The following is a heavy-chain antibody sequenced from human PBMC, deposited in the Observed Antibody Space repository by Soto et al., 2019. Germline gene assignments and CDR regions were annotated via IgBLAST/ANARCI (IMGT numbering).Heavy chain of an antibody. J-gene: IGHJ6*02. V-gene: IGHV1-24*01. Sequence: ASVKVSCKVSGYTLTELSMHWVRQAPGKGLEWMGGFDPEDGETIYAQKFQGRVTMTEDTSTDTAYMELSSLRSEDTAVYYCATMSGSTYYYGMDVWGQGTTVTVSS. CDR2: FDPEDGET. CDR1: GYTLTELS. D-gene: IGHD1-26*01. CDR3: ATMSGSTYYYGMDV.